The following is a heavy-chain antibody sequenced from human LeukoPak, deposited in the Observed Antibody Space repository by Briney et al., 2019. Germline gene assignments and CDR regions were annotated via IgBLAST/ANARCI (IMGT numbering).Heavy chain of an antibody. CDR2: IYSGGST. D-gene: IGHD3-22*01. CDR1: GFTVSSNY. Sequence: GGSLRLSCAASGFTVSSNYMSWVRQAPGKGLEWVSVIYSGGSTYYADSVKGRFTISRDNSKNTLYLQMNSLRAEDTAVYYCAKLGYYDSSQPGYFDYWGQGTLVTVSS. V-gene: IGHV3-53*01. CDR3: AKLGYYDSSQPGYFDY. J-gene: IGHJ4*02.